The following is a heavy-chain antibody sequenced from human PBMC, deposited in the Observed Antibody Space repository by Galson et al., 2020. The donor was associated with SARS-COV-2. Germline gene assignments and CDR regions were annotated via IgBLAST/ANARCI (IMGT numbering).Heavy chain of an antibody. J-gene: IGHJ4*02. V-gene: IGHV4-39*01. CDR3: ASITRGYDSCGYIDY. CDR2: TYHNGST. Sequence: KTSEPLSLTSTVTGGSIRTITYYWGWIRQPPVRWLEWIGGTYHNGSTYYNPSLKSRVTISVDTSKNQFTLKLSSVTAADTAVYYCASITRGYDSCGYIDYWGQGTLVTVSS. D-gene: IGHD3-22*01. CDR1: GGSIRTITYY.